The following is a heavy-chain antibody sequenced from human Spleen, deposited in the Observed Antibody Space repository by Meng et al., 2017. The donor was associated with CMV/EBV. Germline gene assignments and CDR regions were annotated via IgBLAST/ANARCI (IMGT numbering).Heavy chain of an antibody. Sequence: KASGYTVSGYYMHWVRQASGQGLEWMGWINPNSGDRKYPQKFQGRVTMTRDTSISTAFLELDRLKSDDTAVYYCARGFSYGSGEFDSWGQGTLVTVSS. V-gene: IGHV1-2*02. D-gene: IGHD3-10*01. J-gene: IGHJ4*02. CDR2: INPNSGDR. CDR1: GYTVSGYY. CDR3: ARGFSYGSGEFDS.